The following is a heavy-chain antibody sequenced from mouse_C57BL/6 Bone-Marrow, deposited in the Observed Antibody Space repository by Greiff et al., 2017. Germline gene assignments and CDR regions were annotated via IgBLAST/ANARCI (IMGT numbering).Heavy chain of an antibody. CDR1: GYTFTSYW. D-gene: IGHD4-1*02. CDR3: ARSNWDVDFDY. Sequence: QVQLQQPGAELVKPGASVKMSCKASGYTFTSYWITWVKQRPGQGLEWIGDIYPGSGSTNYNEKFKSKATLTADKSSSTAYMQFSSLTSEDSAIYYCARSNWDVDFDYWGQGTTLTVSS. V-gene: IGHV1-55*01. J-gene: IGHJ2*01. CDR2: IYPGSGST.